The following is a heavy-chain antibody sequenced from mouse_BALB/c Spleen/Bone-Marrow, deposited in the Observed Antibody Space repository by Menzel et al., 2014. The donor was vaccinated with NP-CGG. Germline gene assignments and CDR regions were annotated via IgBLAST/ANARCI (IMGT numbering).Heavy chain of an antibody. CDR1: GFSLTGYG. CDR2: IWGDGST. Sequence: VQLQQSGPGLVAPSQSLSITCTVSGFSLTGYGVNWVRQPPGRGLEWLGMIWGDGSTDYNSALKSRLSISKDNSKSQVFLKMNSLQTDDTARYYCARGGNYYAMDYWGQGTSVTVSS. V-gene: IGHV2-6-7*01. J-gene: IGHJ4*01. D-gene: IGHD2-1*01. CDR3: ARGGNYYAMDY.